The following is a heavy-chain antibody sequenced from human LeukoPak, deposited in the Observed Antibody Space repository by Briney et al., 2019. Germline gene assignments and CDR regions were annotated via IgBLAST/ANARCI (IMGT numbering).Heavy chain of an antibody. D-gene: IGHD3-22*01. CDR1: GGSITSSTYN. Sequence: PSETLSLTCTVSGGSITSSTYNWGWIRQPPGKGLEWIGSIYHSGSTFYNPSLKSRVTISINTSKNQFSLKLSSVTAADTAVYYCASQAYYDSSGYYFYRGQGTLVTVSS. V-gene: IGHV4-39*01. CDR3: ASQAYYDSSGYYFY. J-gene: IGHJ4*02. CDR2: IYHSGST.